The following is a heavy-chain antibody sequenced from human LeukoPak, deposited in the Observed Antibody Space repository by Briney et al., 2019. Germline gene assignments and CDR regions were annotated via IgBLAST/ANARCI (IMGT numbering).Heavy chain of an antibody. CDR3: ARVPYCSGGSCSIGYFDY. Sequence: PGGSLRLSCAASGFTVSSNYMSWVRQAPGKGLEWVSVIYSGGSTYYADSVKGRFTISRDNSKNTLYLQMNSLRAEDTAVYYCARVPYCSGGSCSIGYFDYWGQGTLVTVSS. CDR2: IYSGGST. J-gene: IGHJ4*02. CDR1: GFTVSSNY. D-gene: IGHD2-15*01. V-gene: IGHV3-66*01.